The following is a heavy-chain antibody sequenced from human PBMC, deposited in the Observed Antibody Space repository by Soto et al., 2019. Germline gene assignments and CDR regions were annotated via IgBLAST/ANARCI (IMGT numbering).Heavy chain of an antibody. D-gene: IGHD5-12*01. J-gene: IGHJ4*02. CDR2: ISSSSSYI. CDR3: ARDSSGYDPFDY. V-gene: IGHV3-21*01. Sequence: GGSLRLSCAASVFTFSSYSMNWVRQAPWKGLEWVSSISSSSSYIYYADSVKGRFTISRDNAKNSLYLQMNSLRAEDTAVYYCARDSSGYDPFDYWGQGTLVTVSS. CDR1: VFTFSSYS.